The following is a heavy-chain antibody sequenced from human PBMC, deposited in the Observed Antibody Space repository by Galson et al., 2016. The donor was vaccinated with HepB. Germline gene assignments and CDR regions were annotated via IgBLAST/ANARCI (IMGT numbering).Heavy chain of an antibody. CDR3: ARDVFEENYNFDC. CDR1: GFSFSTYS. Sequence: SLRLSCAASGFSFSTYSMNWVRQAPGKGLEWVSYISSSSRTKYYEDSVKGRFTISRDNAKNSLSLQSNSLRDEDTAVYYCARDVFEENYNFDCWGQGTLVTVSS. J-gene: IGHJ4*02. V-gene: IGHV3-48*02. CDR2: ISSSSRTK. D-gene: IGHD5-24*01.